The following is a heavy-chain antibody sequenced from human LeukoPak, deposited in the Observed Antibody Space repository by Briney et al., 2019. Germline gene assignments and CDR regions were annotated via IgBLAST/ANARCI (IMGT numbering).Heavy chain of an antibody. V-gene: IGHV4-31*03. CDR3: TITTGTTLGLMDY. D-gene: IGHD1-1*01. J-gene: IGHJ4*02. Sequence: PSQTLSLTCIVSGGSISSGGYYWSWIRQHPGKGLEWIGYIYYSGSTYYNPSLKGRGTISVDTSKNQFSLNLSSVTAADTAVYYCTITTGTTLGLMDYWGQGTLVTVSS. CDR1: GGSISSGGYY. CDR2: IYYSGST.